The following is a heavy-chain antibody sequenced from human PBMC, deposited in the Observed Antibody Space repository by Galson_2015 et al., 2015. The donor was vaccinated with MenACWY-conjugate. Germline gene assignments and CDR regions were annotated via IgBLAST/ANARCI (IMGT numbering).Heavy chain of an antibody. J-gene: IGHJ6*02. CDR3: AKDRGPDYYDRSGYFFYYYGMDV. V-gene: IGHV3-30*18. D-gene: IGHD3-22*01. CDR2: ISYGGNNN. CDR1: GFTFSTYG. Sequence: SLRLSCAASGFTFSTYGMHWVRQAPGKGLEWVALISYGGNNNYYADSVQGRFTISRDNSKNTLYLQMNSLRAEDTAVYYCAKDRGPDYYDRSGYFFYYYGMDVWGQGTTVTVSS.